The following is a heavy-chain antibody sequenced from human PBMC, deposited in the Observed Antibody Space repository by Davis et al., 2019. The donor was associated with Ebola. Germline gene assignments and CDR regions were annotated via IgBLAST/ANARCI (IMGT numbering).Heavy chain of an antibody. J-gene: IGHJ4*02. CDR2: ISSSSSYI. CDR3: ATPPGLTAPFDY. CDR1: GFTFSSYS. Sequence: GESLKISCAASGFTFSSYSMNWVRQAPGKGLEWVSSISSSSSYIYYADSVKGRFTISRDNAKNSLYLQMNSLRAEDTAVYYCATPPGLTAPFDYWGQGTLVTVSS. D-gene: IGHD2-21*02. V-gene: IGHV3-21*01.